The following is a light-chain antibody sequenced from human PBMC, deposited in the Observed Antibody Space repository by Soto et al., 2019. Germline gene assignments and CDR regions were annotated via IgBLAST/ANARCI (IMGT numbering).Light chain of an antibody. Sequence: QPVLTQPPSASASLGASVTLTCTLSSGYSNYKVDWYQQRPGKGPRFVMRVGTGGIAGSKGDGIPDRFSVLGSGLNRYLTIKNIQEEDESDYLCGADHGSGSNFVYVFGTGTKVTVL. J-gene: IGLJ1*01. CDR2: VGTGGIAG. V-gene: IGLV9-49*01. CDR3: GADHGSGSNFVYV. CDR1: SGYSNYK.